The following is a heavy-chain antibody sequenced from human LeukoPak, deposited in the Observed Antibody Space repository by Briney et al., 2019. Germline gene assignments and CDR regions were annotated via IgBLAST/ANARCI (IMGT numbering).Heavy chain of an antibody. Sequence: AGGSLRLSCAASGFTFSSYGMHWVRQAPGKGLEWVAFIRYDGSNKYYADSVKGRFTISRDNSKNTLYLQMNSLRAEDTAVYYCARDEPTVTTGPPVGSWGQGTLVTVSS. CDR3: ARDEPTVTTGPPVGS. V-gene: IGHV3-30*02. CDR1: GFTFSSYG. D-gene: IGHD4-17*01. CDR2: IRYDGSNK. J-gene: IGHJ4*02.